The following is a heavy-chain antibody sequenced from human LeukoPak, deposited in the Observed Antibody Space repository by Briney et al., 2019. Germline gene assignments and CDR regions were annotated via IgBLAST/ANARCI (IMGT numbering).Heavy chain of an antibody. V-gene: IGHV3-30*03. CDR1: GFTITNYA. Sequence: GTSLRLSCAASGFTITNYAMHWVRQAPGRGLEWVAVISYHGSSQYYANSVKGRFTISRDTLKNTLYLQMFSLRPEDTAVYYCARAGPNDHRFDYWGQGTLVTVSS. CDR3: ARAGPNDHRFDY. J-gene: IGHJ4*02. D-gene: IGHD1-1*01. CDR2: ISYHGSSQ.